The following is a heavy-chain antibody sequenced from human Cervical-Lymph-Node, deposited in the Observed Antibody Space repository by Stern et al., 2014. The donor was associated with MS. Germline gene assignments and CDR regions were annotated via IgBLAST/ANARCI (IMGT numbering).Heavy chain of an antibody. J-gene: IGHJ6*02. Sequence: QVQLVQSGAEVKKPGASVRVSCKASGYTFSKYGMHWVRQAPGQRPEWMGWINVDNGNTKYSQRFQGRVNITRDTSATTVYMELSSLRSEDTAMYYCARDRLEKQHSHDSSESKYFYYGMDVWGQGTTVTVSS. D-gene: IGHD3-22*01. CDR1: GYTFSKYG. V-gene: IGHV1-3*01. CDR2: INVDNGNT. CDR3: ARDRLEKQHSHDSSESKYFYYGMDV.